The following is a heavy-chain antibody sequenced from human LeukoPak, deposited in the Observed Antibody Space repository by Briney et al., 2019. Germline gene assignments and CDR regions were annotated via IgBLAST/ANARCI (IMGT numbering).Heavy chain of an antibody. CDR2: ISGSGGST. CDR3: AKVGPEGAMVRGVISYLDY. V-gene: IGHV3-23*01. CDR1: GFTFSSYA. D-gene: IGHD3-10*01. Sequence: GGSLRLSCAASGFTFSSYAMSWVRQAPGKGLEWVSAISGSGGSTYYADSVKGRFTISRDNSKNTLYLQMNSLRAEDTAVYYRAKVGPEGAMVRGVISYLDYWGQGTLVTVSS. J-gene: IGHJ4*02.